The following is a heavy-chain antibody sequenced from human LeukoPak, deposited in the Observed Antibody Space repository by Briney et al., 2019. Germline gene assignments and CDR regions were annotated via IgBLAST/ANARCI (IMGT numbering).Heavy chain of an antibody. CDR3: ARGTYYDILTGYSYFDY. Sequence: SGTLSLTCTVSGGSISSYYWSWIRQPPGKGLEWIGYIYYSGSTNYNPSLKSRVTISVDTSKNQFSLKLSSVTAADTAVYYCARGTYYDILTGYSYFDYWGQGTMVTVSS. J-gene: IGHJ4*02. V-gene: IGHV4-59*12. D-gene: IGHD3-9*01. CDR1: GGSISSYY. CDR2: IYYSGST.